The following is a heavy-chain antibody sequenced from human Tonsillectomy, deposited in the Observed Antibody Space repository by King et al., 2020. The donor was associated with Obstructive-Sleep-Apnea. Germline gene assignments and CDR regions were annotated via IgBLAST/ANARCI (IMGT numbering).Heavy chain of an antibody. J-gene: IGHJ4*02. D-gene: IGHD2-8*01. Sequence: HVQLQESGPGLVKPSETLSLTCTVSDGSISSYYWSWIRQPPGKGLEWIGYLFYSGSTNYNPSLKSRVTMSVDTSKIQFSLRLSSVTAADTAVYYCAAGSAKLGDCINDVCPTLGVIDYWGQGTLVTVSS. V-gene: IGHV4-59*08. CDR2: LFYSGST. CDR3: AAGSAKLGDCINDVCPTLGVIDY. CDR1: DGSISSYY.